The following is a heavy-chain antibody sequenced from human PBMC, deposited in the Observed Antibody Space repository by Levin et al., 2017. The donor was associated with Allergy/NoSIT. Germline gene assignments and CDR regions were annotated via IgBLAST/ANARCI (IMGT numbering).Heavy chain of an antibody. CDR2: IYYSGST. CDR3: AREDGSTFDF. J-gene: IGHJ4*02. V-gene: IGHV4-31*03. D-gene: IGHD2-2*03. CDR1: GDSISGGGYH. Sequence: SPTLSLPCTVSGDSISGGGYHWTWIRQHPEKGLEWIVYIYYSGSTFYNPSLKSRLMISVDTSKNQFSLNVSSVTAADTAVYYCAREDGSTFDFWGQGALVTVAS.